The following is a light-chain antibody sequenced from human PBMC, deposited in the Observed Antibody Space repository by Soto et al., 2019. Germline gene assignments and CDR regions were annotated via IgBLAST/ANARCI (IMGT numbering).Light chain of an antibody. CDR2: KIS. Sequence: DIVMTQTPLSSPVTLGQPASMSCRSSQSLVHSNGNTYLNWLHQRPGQPPRLLIYKISKRFSGVPDRCSGSEAGADFTLKISRLEAEDVGVYYCMQVTHLPWTFGQGTKVEIK. CDR3: MQVTHLPWT. V-gene: IGKV2-24*01. J-gene: IGKJ1*01. CDR1: QSLVHSNGNTY.